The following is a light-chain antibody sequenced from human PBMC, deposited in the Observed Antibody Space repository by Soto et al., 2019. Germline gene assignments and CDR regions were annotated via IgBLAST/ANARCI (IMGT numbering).Light chain of an antibody. CDR3: QQYNNWPLT. Sequence: IVLTHSPVTLSVSPGERATPSCRASQSVSTNLAWYQQKPAQAPRLLIYDASTRATGIPARFSGSGSGTEFTLTISSLQSADFALYYCQQYNNWPLTFGGGTKVDIK. CDR1: QSVSTN. J-gene: IGKJ4*01. V-gene: IGKV3-15*01. CDR2: DAS.